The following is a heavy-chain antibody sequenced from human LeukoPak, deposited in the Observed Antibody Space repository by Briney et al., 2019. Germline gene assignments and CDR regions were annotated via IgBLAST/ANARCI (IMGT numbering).Heavy chain of an antibody. CDR1: GFTFSAYA. D-gene: IGHD3-10*01. Sequence: PGGSLRLSCAASGFTFSAYAMNWVRQAPGKGLEWVSYITSSSSTIYYADSVKGRFTISRDNAKNSLYPQMNSLRDEDTAVYYCARGDGWFGELLNFDYWGQGTLVTVSS. CDR3: ARGDGWFGELLNFDY. CDR2: ITSSSSTI. V-gene: IGHV3-48*02. J-gene: IGHJ4*02.